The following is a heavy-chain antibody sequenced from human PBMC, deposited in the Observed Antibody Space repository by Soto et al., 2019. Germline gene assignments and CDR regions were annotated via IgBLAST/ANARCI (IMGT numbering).Heavy chain of an antibody. CDR2: ISSSSRYI. D-gene: IGHD3-22*01. J-gene: IGHJ4*02. CDR1: VFTFSDYS. CDR3: ARDSATYYYDSSGYYPDC. Sequence: GRSLRLSCAASVFTFSDYSMNWARQSPGKGLEWVSSISSSSRYIYYADSVKGRFTISRDNAKNSLYLQMNGLRAEDTAVYYCARDSATYYYDSSGYYPDCWGQGTLVTVSS. V-gene: IGHV3-21*01.